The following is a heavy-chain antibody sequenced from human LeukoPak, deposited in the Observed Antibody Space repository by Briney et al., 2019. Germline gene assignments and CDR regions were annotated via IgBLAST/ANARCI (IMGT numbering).Heavy chain of an antibody. V-gene: IGHV4-59*01. CDR3: ARDRLQLQS. Sequence: SETLSLTCTVSGGSISSYYWNWIRQPPGKGLEWIGYIYYSGSTKYNPSLKSRVTISVDKSKNQFSLKLSSVTAADTAVYYCARDRLQLQSWGQGTLVTVSS. J-gene: IGHJ5*02. CDR2: IYYSGST. CDR1: GGSISSYY. D-gene: IGHD5-24*01.